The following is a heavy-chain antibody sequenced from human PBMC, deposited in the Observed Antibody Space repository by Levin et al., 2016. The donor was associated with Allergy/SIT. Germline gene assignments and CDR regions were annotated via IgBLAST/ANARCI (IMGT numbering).Heavy chain of an antibody. CDR1: RFSFNTYS. CDR2: ISGPGSPV. Sequence: GGSLRLSCEAYRFSFNTYSMNWVRQAPGKGLEWISYISGPGSPVDYADSVKGRFTISRDNAKNSLYLQMNSLRDEDTAVYYCASDRAWSFDYWGQGVLVTVSS. J-gene: IGHJ4*02. CDR3: ASDRAWSFDY. D-gene: IGHD3-10*01. V-gene: IGHV3-48*02.